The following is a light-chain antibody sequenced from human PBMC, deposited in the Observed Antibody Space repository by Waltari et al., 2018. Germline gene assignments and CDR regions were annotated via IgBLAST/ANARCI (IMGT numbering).Light chain of an antibody. CDR1: SHNVGNSG. V-gene: IGLV10-54*01. CDR2: RNN. J-gene: IGLJ3*02. Sequence: QAGLTQPPSVSKDLRQTATLPCTGDSHNVGNSGAAWLQHHQGHPPKLISFRNNERPSWISERFSASRSESTASLTITGIQPEDEADYYCSAWDSGLRAWVFGGGTKLTVL. CDR3: SAWDSGLRAWV.